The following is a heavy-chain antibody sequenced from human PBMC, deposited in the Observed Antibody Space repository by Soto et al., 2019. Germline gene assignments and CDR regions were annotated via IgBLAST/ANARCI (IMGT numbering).Heavy chain of an antibody. CDR3: AIPRARVGSGGSSDAFDI. CDR2: ILPILGIA. D-gene: IGHD2-15*01. J-gene: IGHJ3*02. V-gene: IGHV1-69*02. CDR1: GGTFSSYT. Sequence: QVQLVQSGAEVKKPGSSVKVSCKASGGTFSSYTISWVRQAPGQGLEWMGRILPILGIANYAQKFQGRVTITADKSTSTAYMELSSLRSEDTAVYYCAIPRARVGSGGSSDAFDIWGQGTMVTVSS.